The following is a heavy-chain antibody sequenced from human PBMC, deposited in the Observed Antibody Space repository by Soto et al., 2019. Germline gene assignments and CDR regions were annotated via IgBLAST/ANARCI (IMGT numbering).Heavy chain of an antibody. V-gene: IGHV4-59*08. D-gene: IGHD4-4*01. CDR2: IYYSGST. J-gene: IGHJ4*02. CDR1: GGSVSSYY. Sequence: QVQLQESGPGLVKPSETLSLTCTVSGGSVSSYYWGWIRQPPGKGLEWIGYIYYSGSTKYNPSLKSRVTMSVDTSNNQFSLKVSSVTAADTAVYYCARHPNRNYGLYYFDFWGLGALVTVSS. CDR3: ARHPNRNYGLYYFDF.